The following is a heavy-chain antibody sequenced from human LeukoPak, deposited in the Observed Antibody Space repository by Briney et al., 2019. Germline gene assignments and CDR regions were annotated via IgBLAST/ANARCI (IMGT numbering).Heavy chain of an antibody. CDR3: ARTDYGDFAVAFDI. V-gene: IGHV4-59*01. Sequence: SETLSLTCTVSGGSISSYYWSWIRQPPGKGLEWSGYIYYSGSTNYNPSLKSRVTISVDTSKNQFSLKLSSVPAADTAVYYCARTDYGDFAVAFDIWGQGTMVTVSS. J-gene: IGHJ3*02. CDR1: GGSISSYY. CDR2: IYYSGST. D-gene: IGHD4-17*01.